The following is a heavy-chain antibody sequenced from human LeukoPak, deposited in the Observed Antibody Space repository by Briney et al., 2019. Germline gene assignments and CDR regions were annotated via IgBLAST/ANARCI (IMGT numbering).Heavy chain of an antibody. D-gene: IGHD5-24*01. CDR1: GYTFTTYG. V-gene: IGHV1-18*01. CDR2: TSASNGNT. Sequence: ASVKVSCKAPGYTFTTYGISWVRQAPGQGLEWMGWTSASNGNTNYAQKLQGRVTMTTDTSTSTAYMELRSLRSDDTAVYYCARDRVGWLQNFDYWGQGTLVTVSS. J-gene: IGHJ4*02. CDR3: ARDRVGWLQNFDY.